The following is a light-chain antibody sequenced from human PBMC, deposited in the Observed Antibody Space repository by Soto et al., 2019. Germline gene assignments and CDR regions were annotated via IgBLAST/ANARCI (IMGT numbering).Light chain of an antibody. CDR3: QQYSRSPRT. J-gene: IGKJ1*01. CDR2: DAS. CDR1: QSVSSY. V-gene: IGKV3-20*01. Sequence: IVVTQSPAALSLSPGERATLSCRASQSVSSYLAWYQQKPGQAPRLLIYDASNRATGIPARFSGSGSETDFTLTISRLEPEDFAVYYCQQYSRSPRTFGQGTKVDIK.